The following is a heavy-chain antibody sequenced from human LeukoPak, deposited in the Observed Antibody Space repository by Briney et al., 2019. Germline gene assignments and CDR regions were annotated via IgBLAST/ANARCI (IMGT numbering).Heavy chain of an antibody. CDR3: ARAAVAARWFDP. CDR2: IYSGGST. J-gene: IGHJ5*02. V-gene: IGHV3-53*01. CDR1: GFTVSSNY. Sequence: GGSLRLSCAASGFTVSSNYMSWVRQAPGKGLEWVSVIYSGGSTYYADSVKGRFTISRDNSKSTLYIQMNSLRAEDTAVYYCARAAVAARWFDPWGQGTLVTVSS. D-gene: IGHD6-19*01.